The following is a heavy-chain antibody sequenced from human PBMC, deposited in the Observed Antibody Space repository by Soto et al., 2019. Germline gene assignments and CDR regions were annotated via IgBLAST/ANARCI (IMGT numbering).Heavy chain of an antibody. CDR1: GFSFNTYV. V-gene: IGHV3-30*03. Sequence: PGGSLRLSCTASGFSFNTYVMDWVRQAPGKGPEWVARILYDGIKEYYADPVKGRFTISRDNSKNTLYLQMERLRGEDTAVYFCAGGCALISDYWGQGTPVTVSS. CDR3: AGGCALISDY. CDR2: ILYDGIKE. J-gene: IGHJ4*02.